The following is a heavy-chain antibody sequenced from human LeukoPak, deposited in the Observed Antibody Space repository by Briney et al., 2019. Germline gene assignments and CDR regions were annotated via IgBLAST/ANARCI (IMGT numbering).Heavy chain of an antibody. J-gene: IGHJ4*02. Sequence: SQTLSLTCTVSGGSISSGSYYWSWIRQPAGKGLEWIGRIYTSGSTNYNPSLKSRVTISVDTSKNQFSLKLSSVTAADTAVYYCARYCTNGVCPFDYWGQGTLVTVSS. CDR3: ARYCTNGVCPFDY. CDR1: GGSISSGSYY. V-gene: IGHV4-61*02. D-gene: IGHD2-8*01. CDR2: IYTSGST.